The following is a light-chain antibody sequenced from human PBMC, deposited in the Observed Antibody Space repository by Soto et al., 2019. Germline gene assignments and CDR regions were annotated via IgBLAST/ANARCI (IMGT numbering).Light chain of an antibody. CDR3: CSFAGSYTSYV. V-gene: IGLV2-11*01. Sequence: QSVLTQPRSVSGSPGQSVTISCTGTSSDVGAYKYVSWYQQHPGKAPKPMIYNGNTRPSGVPDRFSGSKSGDTASLTISGLQAEDDADYYCCSFAGSYTSYVFGTGTKVTVL. CDR2: NGN. CDR1: SSDVGAYKY. J-gene: IGLJ1*01.